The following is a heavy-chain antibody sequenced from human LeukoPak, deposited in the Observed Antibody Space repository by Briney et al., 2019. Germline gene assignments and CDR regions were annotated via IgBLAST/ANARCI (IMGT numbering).Heavy chain of an antibody. D-gene: IGHD6-19*01. CDR2: INAGNGNT. J-gene: IGHJ4*02. CDR3: ARVWAVAGTSDY. V-gene: IGHV1-3*01. Sequence: GASVKVSCKASGYTFTSYAMHWVRQAPGQRLEWMGWINAGNGNTKYPQKFQGRVTITRDTSASTAYMELSSLRSEDTAVYYCARVWAVAGTSDYWGQGTLVTVSS. CDR1: GYTFTSYA.